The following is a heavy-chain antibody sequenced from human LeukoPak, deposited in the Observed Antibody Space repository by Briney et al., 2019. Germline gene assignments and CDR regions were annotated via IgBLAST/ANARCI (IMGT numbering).Heavy chain of an antibody. CDR1: GGTLSSYA. CDR2: IIPIFGTA. Sequence: ASVKVSCKASGGTLSSYAISWVRQTPGQGLEWMGGIIPIFGTANYAQKFQGRVTITTDESTSTAYMELSSLRSEDTAVYYCARVAGDWNYVGWYFDLWGRGTLVTVSS. V-gene: IGHV1-69*05. D-gene: IGHD1-7*01. CDR3: ARVAGDWNYVGWYFDL. J-gene: IGHJ2*01.